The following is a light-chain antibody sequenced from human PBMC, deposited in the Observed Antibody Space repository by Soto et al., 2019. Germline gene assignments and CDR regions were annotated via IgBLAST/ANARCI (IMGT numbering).Light chain of an antibody. CDR2: GAF. CDR3: LHYFTSPRT. CDR1: QAIRND. Sequence: AIQLTQSPSSLSASVGDRVTITCLASQAIRNDLCWYQQKPGKPPKLLVCGAFTLPGGVPSRFSGGGYGTDFTLTISSLQPEDFATYYCLHYFTSPRTFGQGTKVEI. V-gene: IGKV1-6*01. J-gene: IGKJ1*01.